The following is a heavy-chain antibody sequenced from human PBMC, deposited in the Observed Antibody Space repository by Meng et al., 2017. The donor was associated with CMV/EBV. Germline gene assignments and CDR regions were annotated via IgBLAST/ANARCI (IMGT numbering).Heavy chain of an antibody. Sequence: ASVKVSCKASGYTFTSYSIIWVRQAPGQGLEWMGWISAYNGNTNYAQKLQGRVTMTTDTSTSTAYMELRSLRSDDTAVYYCARLRLYCTDGVCYSYYYYSGMDVWGQGTTVTVSS. CDR2: ISAYNGNT. J-gene: IGHJ6*02. V-gene: IGHV1-18*01. CDR3: ARLRLYCTDGVCYSYYYYSGMDV. D-gene: IGHD2-8*01. CDR1: GYTFTSYS.